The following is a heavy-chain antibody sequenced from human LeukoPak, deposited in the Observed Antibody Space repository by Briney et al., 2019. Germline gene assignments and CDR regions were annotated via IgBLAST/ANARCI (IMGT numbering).Heavy chain of an antibody. CDR3: ARDAGTGVQWLVRGDY. Sequence: GGSLRLSCAASGFTFSSYWMTWVRQAPGEGLEWVASIKQDGSEKYYVDSVKGRFTISRDNAKNSLYLQMNSLRAEDTAVYYCARDAGTGVQWLVRGDYWGQGTLVTVSS. D-gene: IGHD6-19*01. V-gene: IGHV3-7*05. CDR1: GFTFSSYW. CDR2: IKQDGSEK. J-gene: IGHJ4*02.